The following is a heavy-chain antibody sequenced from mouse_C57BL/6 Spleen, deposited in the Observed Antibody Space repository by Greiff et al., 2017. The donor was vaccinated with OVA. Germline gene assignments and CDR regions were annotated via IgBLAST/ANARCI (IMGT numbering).Heavy chain of an antibody. D-gene: IGHD1-1*01. J-gene: IGHJ4*01. V-gene: IGHV1-78*01. CDR3: ASGYYGSSYGYAMDY. Sequence: QVQLQQSDAELVKPGASVKISCKVSGYTFTDHTIHWMKQRPEQGLEWIGYIYPRDGSTKYNEKFKGKATLTADKSSSTAYMQLNSLTSEDSAVYFCASGYYGSSYGYAMDYWGQGTSVTVSS. CDR1: GYTFTDHT. CDR2: IYPRDGST.